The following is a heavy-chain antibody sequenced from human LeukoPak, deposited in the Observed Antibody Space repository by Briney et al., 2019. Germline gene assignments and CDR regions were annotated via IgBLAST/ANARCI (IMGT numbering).Heavy chain of an antibody. D-gene: IGHD3-22*01. J-gene: IGHJ4*02. V-gene: IGHV4-30-4*08. Sequence: SQTLSLTCTVSGGSITSGDYYWSWIRQPPGKGLEWIGNIYYSGSTYYNPSLKSRVTISVDTSKNQFSQKLSSVTAADTAVYYCARDDTYYYDSSSYPTRYWGQGTLVTVSS. CDR1: GGSITSGDYY. CDR3: ARDDTYYYDSSSYPTRY. CDR2: IYYSGST.